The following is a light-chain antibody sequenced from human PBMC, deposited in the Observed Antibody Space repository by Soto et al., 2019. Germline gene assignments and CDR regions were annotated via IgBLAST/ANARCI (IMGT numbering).Light chain of an antibody. V-gene: IGLV2-14*03. CDR1: SSDVGFYNY. Sequence: QSALTQPASVSGSPGQSITISCTGTSSDVGFYNYVSWYQQHPGKAPKLMIYDVSNRPSGVSDRFSGSKSGNTASLTISGLQAEDEADYYCSSYTSSTTLGVVFGGGTKLTVL. CDR3: SSYTSSTTLGVV. CDR2: DVS. J-gene: IGLJ2*01.